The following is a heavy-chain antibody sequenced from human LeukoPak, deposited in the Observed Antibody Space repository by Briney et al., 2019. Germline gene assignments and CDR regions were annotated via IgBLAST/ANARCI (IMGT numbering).Heavy chain of an antibody. Sequence: SETLSLTCTVSGGSMSNYYWSWIRQPPGKGLEWIGYIYYSGSTNYNPSLKSRVTISVDTSKNRFSLKLSSVTAADTAVYYCARLWSGAPFDYWGQGTLVTVSS. D-gene: IGHD1-26*01. V-gene: IGHV4-59*08. CDR1: GGSMSNYY. J-gene: IGHJ4*02. CDR2: IYYSGST. CDR3: ARLWSGAPFDY.